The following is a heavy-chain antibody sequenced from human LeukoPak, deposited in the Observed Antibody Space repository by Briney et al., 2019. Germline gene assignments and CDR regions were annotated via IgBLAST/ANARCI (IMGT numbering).Heavy chain of an antibody. D-gene: IGHD5-18*01. CDR1: GGSFSGYY. V-gene: IGHV4-34*01. CDR3: ARGLVDTAIGYYSYYMVV. CDR2: INHSGST. Sequence: SETLSLTCAVYGGSFSGYYWSWIRQPPGKGLEWIGEINHSGSTNYNPSLKSRVTISVDTSKNQFSLKLSSVTAADTAVYYCARGLVDTAIGYYSYYMVVFGKGTTVTGSS. J-gene: IGHJ6*03.